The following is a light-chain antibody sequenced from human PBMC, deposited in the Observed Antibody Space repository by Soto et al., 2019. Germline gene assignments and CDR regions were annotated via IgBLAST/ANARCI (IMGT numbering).Light chain of an antibody. CDR2: AAS. CDR3: QQLNSYPLT. J-gene: IGKJ4*01. CDR1: QGISSY. V-gene: IGKV1-9*01. Sequence: DTQLTQSPSFLSASVGDRVTITCRASQGISSYLAWYQQKPGKAPKLLIYAASTLQSGVTSRFSGSGSGTEFTLTISSLQPEDFATYYFQQLNSYPLTFGGGTKVEIK.